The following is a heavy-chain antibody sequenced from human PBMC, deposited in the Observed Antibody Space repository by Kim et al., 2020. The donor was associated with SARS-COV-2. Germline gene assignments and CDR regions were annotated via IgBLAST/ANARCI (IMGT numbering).Heavy chain of an antibody. Sequence: ASVKVSCKASGYTFTSYGISWVRQAPGQGLEWMGWISAYNGNTNYAQKLQGRVTMTTDTSTSTAYMELRSLRSDDTAVYYCARGDLYGSGSYYNSLGDYWGQGTLVTVSS. CDR3: ARGDLYGSGSYYNSLGDY. J-gene: IGHJ4*02. CDR2: ISAYNGNT. CDR1: GYTFTSYG. D-gene: IGHD3-10*01. V-gene: IGHV1-18*01.